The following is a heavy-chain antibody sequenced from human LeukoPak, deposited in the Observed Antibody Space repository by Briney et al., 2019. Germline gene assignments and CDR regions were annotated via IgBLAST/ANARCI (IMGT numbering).Heavy chain of an antibody. V-gene: IGHV3-9*01. CDR2: ISWNSGSI. CDR3: AKVMNRGVIPLGHWYFDL. Sequence: GGSLRLSCAASGFTFDDYAMHWIRQAPGKGLEWVSGISWNSGSIGYADSVKGRFTISRDNAKNSLYLQMNSLRAEDTALCYCAKVMNRGVIPLGHWYFDLWGRGTLVTVSS. J-gene: IGHJ2*01. CDR1: GFTFDDYA. D-gene: IGHD3-10*01.